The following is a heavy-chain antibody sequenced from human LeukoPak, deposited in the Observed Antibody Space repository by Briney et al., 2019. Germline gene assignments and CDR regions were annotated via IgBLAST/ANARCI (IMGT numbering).Heavy chain of an antibody. D-gene: IGHD3-9*01. CDR1: GYTFTGYY. V-gene: IGHV1-2*02. J-gene: IGHJ6*02. CDR2: INPNSGGT. CDR3: ARAKPPLLTGFLYYYYYGMDV. Sequence: ASVKVSCKASGYTFTGYYMHWVRQAPGQGLEWMGWINPNSGGTNYAQKFQGRVTMTRDTSISTAYMELSRLRSDDTAVYYCARAKPPLLTGFLYYYYYGMDVWGQGTTATVSS.